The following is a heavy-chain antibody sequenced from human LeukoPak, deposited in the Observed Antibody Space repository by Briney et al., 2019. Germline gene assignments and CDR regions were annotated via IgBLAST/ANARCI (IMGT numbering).Heavy chain of an antibody. J-gene: IGHJ2*01. CDR2: ISSSSSYI. Sequence: GGSLRLSCAASGFTFSSYSMNWVRQAPGKGLEWVSSISSSSSYIYYADSVKGRFTISRDNAKNSLYLQMNSLRAEDTAVYYCARIGDGDYGSYWYFDLWGRGTLVTVSS. CDR1: GFTFSSYS. D-gene: IGHD4-17*01. CDR3: ARIGDGDYGSYWYFDL. V-gene: IGHV3-21*01.